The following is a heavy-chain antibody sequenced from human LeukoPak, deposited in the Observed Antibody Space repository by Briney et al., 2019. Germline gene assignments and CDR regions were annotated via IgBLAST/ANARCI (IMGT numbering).Heavy chain of an antibody. CDR1: GGSISSYY. CDR2: IYTSGST. CDR3: ARVLGGARSDYFDY. Sequence: SETLSLTCTVSGGSISSYYWSWIRQPAGEGLEWIGHIYTSGSTNYNPSLKSRVTMSVDTSKNQFSLKLSSVTAADTAVYYCARVLGGARSDYFDYWGQGTLVTVSS. D-gene: IGHD1-26*01. J-gene: IGHJ4*02. V-gene: IGHV4-4*07.